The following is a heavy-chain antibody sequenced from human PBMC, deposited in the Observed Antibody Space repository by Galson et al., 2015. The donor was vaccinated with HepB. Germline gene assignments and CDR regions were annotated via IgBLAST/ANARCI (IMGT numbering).Heavy chain of an antibody. J-gene: IGHJ4*02. V-gene: IGHV3-30*18. CDR2: TSYDGSNK. CDR1: GFTFGTYG. Sequence: SLRLSCAASGFTFGTYGMHWVRQAPGKGLEWVAVTSYDGSNKYYADSVKGRFTISRDNSKNTLYLQMNSLRAEDTAVYYCAKGFLGGKYDGECFDYWGQGTLVTVSS. D-gene: IGHD1-26*01. CDR3: AKGFLGGKYDGECFDY.